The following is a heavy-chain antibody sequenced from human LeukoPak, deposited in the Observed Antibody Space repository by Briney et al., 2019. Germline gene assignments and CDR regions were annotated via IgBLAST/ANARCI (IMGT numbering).Heavy chain of an antibody. CDR2: INPNSGGT. Sequence: ASVKVSCKASGYTLTGYYMHWVRQAPGQGLEWMGWINPNSGGTNYAQKFQGRVTMTRDTSISTAYMELSRLRSDDTAVYYCARATYGYYGSGTQLEGVDYWGQGTLVTVSS. CDR3: ARATYGYYGSGTQLEGVDY. D-gene: IGHD3-10*01. V-gene: IGHV1-2*02. CDR1: GYTLTGYY. J-gene: IGHJ4*02.